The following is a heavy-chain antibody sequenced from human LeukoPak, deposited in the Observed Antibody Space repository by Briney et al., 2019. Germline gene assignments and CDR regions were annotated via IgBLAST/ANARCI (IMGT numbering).Heavy chain of an antibody. D-gene: IGHD3-22*01. J-gene: IGHJ4*02. V-gene: IGHV3-30-3*01. CDR2: ISYDGSNK. Sequence: GGSLRLSCTASGFTFSSYAMHWVRQDPGKGLEWVAVISYDGSNKYYADSMKGRFTISRDNSKNTLNLQMNSLKAEDTAFYYCARGDHYDSSPGYWGQGTLVSVSS. CDR1: GFTFSSYA. CDR3: ARGDHYDSSPGY.